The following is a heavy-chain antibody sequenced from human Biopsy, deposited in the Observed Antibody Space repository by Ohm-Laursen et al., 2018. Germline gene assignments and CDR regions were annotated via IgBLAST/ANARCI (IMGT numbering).Heavy chain of an antibody. Sequence: SETLSLTCAVYGESFNGYYWSWIRQTPGKGLEWIGEINHSGRINYNPSLKSRVTISVDTSKNQFSLKLKSVTAADTAVYYCARQDGGYCSGGSCLRSWYFDLWGRGTLVTVSS. CDR2: INHSGRI. J-gene: IGHJ2*01. CDR3: ARQDGGYCSGGSCLRSWYFDL. D-gene: IGHD2-15*01. V-gene: IGHV4-34*01. CDR1: GESFNGYY.